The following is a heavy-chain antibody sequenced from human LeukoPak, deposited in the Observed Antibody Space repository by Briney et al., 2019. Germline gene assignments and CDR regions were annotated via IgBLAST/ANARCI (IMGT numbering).Heavy chain of an antibody. CDR3: VKALGYCSGGSCPAFDI. V-gene: IGHV3-64D*06. D-gene: IGHD2-15*01. CDR2: ISSNGGST. CDR1: GFTFSNYA. J-gene: IGHJ3*02. Sequence: GGSLRLSCSASGFTFSNYAMHWVRQAPGKGLEYVSAISSNGGSTYYADSVKGRFTISRDNSKNTLYLQMSSLRAEDTAVYYCVKALGYCSGGSCPAFDIWGQGTMVTVSS.